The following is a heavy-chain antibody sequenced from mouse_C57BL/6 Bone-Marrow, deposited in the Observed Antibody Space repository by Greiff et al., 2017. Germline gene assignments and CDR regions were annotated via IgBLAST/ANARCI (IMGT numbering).Heavy chain of an antibody. CDR1: GFTFSSYG. CDR2: ISSGGSYT. Sequence: EVQRVESGGDLVKPGGSLKLSCAASGFTFSSYGMSWVRQTPDKRLEWVATISSGGSYTYYPDSMKGRFTISRDNAKNTLYLQMSSLKSEDTAMYYCARRGLLRYLFDYWGQGTTLTVSS. J-gene: IGHJ2*01. CDR3: ARRGLLRYLFDY. V-gene: IGHV5-6*01. D-gene: IGHD1-1*01.